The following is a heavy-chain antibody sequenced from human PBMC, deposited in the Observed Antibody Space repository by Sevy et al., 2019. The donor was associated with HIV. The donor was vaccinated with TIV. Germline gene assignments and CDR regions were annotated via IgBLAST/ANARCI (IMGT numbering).Heavy chain of an antibody. CDR3: TTDGTQLNSYDSSGYYSYYYYYGMDV. D-gene: IGHD3-22*01. CDR1: GFTFSNAW. Sequence: GGSLRLSCAASGFTFSNAWMSWVRQAPGKGLEWVGRIKSKTDGGTTDYAGPVKGRFTISRDDSKNTRYLQMNSLKTEDTAVYYSTTDGTQLNSYDSSGYYSYYYYYGMDVWGQGTTVTVSS. V-gene: IGHV3-15*01. CDR2: IKSKTDGGTT. J-gene: IGHJ6*02.